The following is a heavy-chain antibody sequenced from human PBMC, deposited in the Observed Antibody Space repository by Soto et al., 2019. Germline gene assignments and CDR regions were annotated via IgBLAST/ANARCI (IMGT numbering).Heavy chain of an antibody. D-gene: IGHD3-22*01. CDR1: GGSISSGAYY. J-gene: IGHJ1*01. V-gene: IGHV4-31*03. Sequence: QVQLQESGPGLVKPSQTLSLTCTVSGGSISSGAYYWSWIRQHPGKGLEWIGYIYYSGSTYYNPSLKSRVTXSXDXTKNQLSLKLSSVTAADTAVYYCAIYDSSGSRGFQHWGQGTLVTVSS. CDR3: AIYDSSGSRGFQH. CDR2: IYYSGST.